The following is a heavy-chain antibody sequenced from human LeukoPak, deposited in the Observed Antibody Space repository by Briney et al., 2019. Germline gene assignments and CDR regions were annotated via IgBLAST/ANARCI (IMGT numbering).Heavy chain of an antibody. V-gene: IGHV3-21*01. CDR1: GFIFSSYS. CDR2: ISSSSSYI. J-gene: IGHJ4*02. D-gene: IGHD5-18*01. Sequence: GGSLRLSCAASGFIFSSYSMNWVRQAPGKGLEWVSSISSSSSYIYYADSVKGRFTISRDNAKNSLYLQMSSLRAEDTAVYYCARPRGVDTAMVNYWGQGTLVTVSS. CDR3: ARPRGVDTAMVNY.